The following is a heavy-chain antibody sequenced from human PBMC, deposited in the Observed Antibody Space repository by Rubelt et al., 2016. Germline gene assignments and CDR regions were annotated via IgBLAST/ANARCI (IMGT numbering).Heavy chain of an antibody. CDR2: INHSGST. J-gene: IGHJ4*02. V-gene: IGHV4-34*01. CDR1: GGSFSGYY. D-gene: IGHD6-13*01. CDR3: ARRDSVAAAGVRYFDY. Sequence: QVQLQQWGAGLLKPSETLSLTCAVYGGSFSGYYWSWIRQPPGKGLEWNGEINHSGSTNYNPSLKSPVTISVATSKNQFSLKLSSVTAADTAVYYCARRDSVAAAGVRYFDYWGQGTLVTVSS.